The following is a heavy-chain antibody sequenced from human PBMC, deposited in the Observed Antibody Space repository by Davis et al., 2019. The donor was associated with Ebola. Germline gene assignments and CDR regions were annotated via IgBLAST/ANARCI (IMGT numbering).Heavy chain of an antibody. J-gene: IGHJ4*02. CDR1: GDSVSSGG. Sequence: PSETLSLTCAISGDSVSSGGWNWIRQSPSRGLEWLGRTYYSSKWYNDYAVSVKSRISIKPDTSKNQFSLQLNSVTPEDTAVYYCAIGWIRTKIDNWGQGTLVTVSS. V-gene: IGHV6-1*01. CDR2: TYYSSKWYN. D-gene: IGHD1-1*01. CDR3: AIGWIRTKIDN.